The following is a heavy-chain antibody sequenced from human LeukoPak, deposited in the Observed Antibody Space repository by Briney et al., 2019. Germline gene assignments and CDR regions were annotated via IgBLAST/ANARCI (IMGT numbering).Heavy chain of an antibody. V-gene: IGHV4-38-2*01. CDR3: ARLTYSRGAFDI. D-gene: IGHD6-13*01. CDR2: ICHSGST. Sequence: SETLSLTCAVSGYSISSGYYWGWMRQPTGKGLEWIGSICHSGSTYYNPSLKSRVTISVDTSKTQFSLKLSSVTAADTAVYYCARLTYSRGAFDIWGQGTMVTVSS. J-gene: IGHJ3*02. CDR1: GYSISSGYY.